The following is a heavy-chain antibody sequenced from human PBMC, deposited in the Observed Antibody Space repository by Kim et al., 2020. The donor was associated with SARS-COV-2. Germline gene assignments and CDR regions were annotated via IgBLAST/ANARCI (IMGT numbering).Heavy chain of an antibody. D-gene: IGHD3-22*01. CDR1: GFTFSSYA. Sequence: GGSLRLSCAASGFTFSSYAMHWVRQAPGKGLEWVAVISYDGSNKYYADSVKGRFTISRDNSKNTLYLQMNSLRAEDTAVYYCARDNQIVVVRPAGYYGMDVWGQGTTVTVSS. CDR3: ARDNQIVVVRPAGYYGMDV. V-gene: IGHV3-30*04. J-gene: IGHJ6*02. CDR2: ISYDGSNK.